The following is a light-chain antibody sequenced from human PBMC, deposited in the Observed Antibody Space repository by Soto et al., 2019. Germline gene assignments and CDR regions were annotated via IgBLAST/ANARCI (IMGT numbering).Light chain of an antibody. V-gene: IGLV1-40*01. J-gene: IGLJ1*01. CDR2: GNS. CDR1: SSNIGAGYD. CDR3: QSYDSSLSRSV. Sequence: QSVLTQPPSVSGAPGKRVTISCPGSSSNIGAGYDVHWYQQLPGTAPKLLIYGNSNRPSGVPDRFSGSKSGTSASLAITGLQAEDEADYYCQSYDSSLSRSVFGTGTQLTVL.